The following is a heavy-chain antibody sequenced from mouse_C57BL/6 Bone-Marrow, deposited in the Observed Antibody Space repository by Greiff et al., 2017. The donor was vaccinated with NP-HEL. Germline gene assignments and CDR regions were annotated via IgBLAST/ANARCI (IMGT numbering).Heavy chain of an antibody. CDR3: ARNYGSSPSLFY. J-gene: IGHJ2*01. D-gene: IGHD1-1*01. CDR1: GYTFTSYG. V-gene: IGHV1-81*01. Sequence: QQSCKASGYTFTSYGISWVKQRTGQGLEWIGEIYPRSGNTYYNEKFKGKATLTADKSSSTAYMELRSLTSEDSAVYFCARNYGSSPSLFYWGQGTTLTVSS. CDR2: IYPRSGNT.